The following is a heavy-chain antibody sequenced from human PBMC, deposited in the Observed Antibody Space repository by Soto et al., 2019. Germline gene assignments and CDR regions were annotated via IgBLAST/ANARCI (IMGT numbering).Heavy chain of an antibody. CDR1: GFTFSSYA. Sequence: GGSLRLSCAASGFTFSSYAMSWVRQAPGKGLEWVSAISGSGGSTYYADSVKGRFTISRDNSKNTLYLQMNSLRAEDTAVYYCAKSFWSVPLMRPRGDAFDIWGQGTMVTVSS. D-gene: IGHD3-3*01. V-gene: IGHV3-23*01. CDR3: AKSFWSVPLMRPRGDAFDI. J-gene: IGHJ3*02. CDR2: ISGSGGST.